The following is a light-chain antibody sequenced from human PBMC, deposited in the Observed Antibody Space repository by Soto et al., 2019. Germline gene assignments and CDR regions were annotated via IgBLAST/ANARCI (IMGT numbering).Light chain of an antibody. J-gene: IGLJ2*01. Sequence: QPVLTQPPSASGSPGQSVTISCAGTYNDVGDYNYVSWYQQHPGKVPKLLIYGVTERPSGVPGRFSGSKSGYTASLTVSDLQPADEAVYYCSSYSGTYSDVIFGGGTKLTVL. CDR3: SSYSGTYSDVI. V-gene: IGLV2-8*01. CDR2: GVT. CDR1: YNDVGDYNY.